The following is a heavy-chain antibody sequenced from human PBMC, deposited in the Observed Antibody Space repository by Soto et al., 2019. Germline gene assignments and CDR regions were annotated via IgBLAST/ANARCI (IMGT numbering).Heavy chain of an antibody. V-gene: IGHV3-7*05. CDR3: ASHYYDSSGYYLFSWFDP. D-gene: IGHD3-22*01. CDR1: GFTFSSYW. Sequence: GGSLRLSCAASGFTFSSYWMSWVRQAPGKGLEWVASIKQDGSEKYYVDSVKGRFTISRDNAKNSLYLQMNSLRAEDTAVYYCASHYYDSSGYYLFSWFDPWGQGTLVTVSS. CDR2: IKQDGSEK. J-gene: IGHJ5*02.